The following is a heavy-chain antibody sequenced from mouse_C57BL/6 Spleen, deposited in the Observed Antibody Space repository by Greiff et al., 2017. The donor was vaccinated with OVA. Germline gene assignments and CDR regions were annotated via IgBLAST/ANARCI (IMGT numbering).Heavy chain of an antibody. Sequence: QVQLQQPGAELVRPGSSVKLSCKASGYTFTSYWMHWVKQSPIQGLEWIGNIDPSDGDTHYNQKFKGKATLTVDKTSSTAYMQHSSLTSEDSAVYDCARPLCYDGSSAWFAYWGQGTLVTVSA. CDR1: GYTFTSYW. CDR3: ARPLCYDGSSAWFAY. CDR2: IDPSDGDT. J-gene: IGHJ3*01. V-gene: IGHV1-52*01. D-gene: IGHD1-1*01.